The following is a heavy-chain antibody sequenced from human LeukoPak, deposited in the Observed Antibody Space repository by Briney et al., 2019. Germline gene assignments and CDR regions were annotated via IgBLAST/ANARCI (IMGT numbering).Heavy chain of an antibody. V-gene: IGHV1-69*01. D-gene: IGHD6-19*01. CDR1: GGTFSSYA. J-gene: IGHJ5*02. CDR3: ARDQVAVAGTEYNWFDP. Sequence: SAKVPCKASGGTFSSYAISWVRQAPGQGLAWMGGIIPIFGTANYAQKFQGRVTITADESTSTAYMELSSLRSEDTAVYYCARDQVAVAGTEYNWFDPWGQGTLVTVSS. CDR2: IIPIFGTA.